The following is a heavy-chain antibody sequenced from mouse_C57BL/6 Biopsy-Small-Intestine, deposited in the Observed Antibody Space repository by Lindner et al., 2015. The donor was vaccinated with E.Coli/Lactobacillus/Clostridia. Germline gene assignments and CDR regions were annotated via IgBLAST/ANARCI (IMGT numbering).Heavy chain of an antibody. CDR1: GYTFTDYY. CDR3: ARGAMDY. V-gene: IGHV1-19*01. J-gene: IGHJ4*01. CDR2: INPYSGGT. Sequence: VQLQESGPVLVKPGASVKMSCKASGYTFTDYYMNWVKQGHGKSLQWIGIINPYSGGTSYNQKFKGKATLTVDKSSSTAYMELNSLTSEDSAVYYCARGAMDYWGQGTSVTVSS.